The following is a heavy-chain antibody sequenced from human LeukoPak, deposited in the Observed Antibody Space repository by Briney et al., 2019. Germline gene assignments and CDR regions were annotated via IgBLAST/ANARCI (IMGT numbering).Heavy chain of an antibody. V-gene: IGHV1-69*13. Sequence: ASVKVSCKASGGTFSSFPIGWVRQAPGQGLEWMGQVIAIFGDTKYAQKFQGRLTITADESSSTAYMELRSLRSEDTAMYYCARFPNVVAPSISAIDIWGQGTMVIVSS. CDR1: GGTFSSFP. J-gene: IGHJ3*02. CDR2: VIAIFGDT. CDR3: ARFPNVVAPSISAIDI. D-gene: IGHD2-15*01.